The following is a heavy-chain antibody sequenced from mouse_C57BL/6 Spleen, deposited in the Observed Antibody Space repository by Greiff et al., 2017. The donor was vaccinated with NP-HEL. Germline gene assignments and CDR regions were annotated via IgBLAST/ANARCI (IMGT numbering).Heavy chain of an antibody. Sequence: EVQVVESGPELVKPGASVKISCKASGYSFTGYYMNWVKQSPEKSLEWIGEINPSTGGTTYNQKFKAKATLTVDKSSSTAYMQLKSLTSEDSAVYYCASGGNSGYFDVWGTGTTVTVSS. CDR3: ASGGNSGYFDV. V-gene: IGHV1-42*01. CDR2: INPSTGGT. CDR1: GYSFTGYY. D-gene: IGHD2-1*01. J-gene: IGHJ1*03.